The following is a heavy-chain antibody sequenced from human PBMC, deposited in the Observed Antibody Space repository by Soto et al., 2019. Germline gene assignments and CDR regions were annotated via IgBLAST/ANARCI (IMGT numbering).Heavy chain of an antibody. V-gene: IGHV4-39*07. D-gene: IGHD3-10*01. CDR3: ARDRVRGVIITDYYYYGMDV. CDR1: GGSISSSSYY. CDR2: IYYSGST. Sequence: PSETLSLTCTVSGGSISSSSYYWGWIRQPPGKGLEWIGSIYYSGSTNYNPSLKSRVTISVDTSKNQFSLKLSSVTAADTAVYYCARDRVRGVIITDYYYYGMDVWGQGTSVTVSS. J-gene: IGHJ6*02.